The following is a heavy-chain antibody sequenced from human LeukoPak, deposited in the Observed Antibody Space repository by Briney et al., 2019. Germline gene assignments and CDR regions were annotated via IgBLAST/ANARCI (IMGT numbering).Heavy chain of an antibody. CDR1: GFTFSSYA. V-gene: IGHV4-34*01. CDR3: ARDYYDSSGYRSG. CDR2: INHSGST. J-gene: IGHJ4*02. D-gene: IGHD3-22*01. Sequence: GSLRLSCAASGFTFSSYAMSWIRQPPGKGLEWIGEINHSGSTNYNPSLKSRVTISVDTSKNQFSLKLSSVTAADTAVYYCARDYYDSSGYRSGWGQGTLVTVSS.